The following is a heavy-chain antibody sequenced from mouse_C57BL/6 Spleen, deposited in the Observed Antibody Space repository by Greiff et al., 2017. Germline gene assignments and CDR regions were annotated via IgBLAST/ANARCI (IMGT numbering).Heavy chain of an antibody. J-gene: IGHJ3*01. CDR2: INPSTGGT. CDR1: GYSFTGYY. V-gene: IGHV1-42*01. CDR3: ASGKDSWFAY. Sequence: EVQLQQSGPELVKPGASVKISCKASGYSFTGYYMNWVKQSPDKSLEWIGEINPSTGGTTYNQKFKAKATLTVDKSSSKADMQLKSLTSEDSSVYYCASGKDSWFAYWGQGTLVTVSA.